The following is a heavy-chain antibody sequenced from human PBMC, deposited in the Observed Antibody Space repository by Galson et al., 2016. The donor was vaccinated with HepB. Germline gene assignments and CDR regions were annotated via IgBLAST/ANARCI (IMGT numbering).Heavy chain of an antibody. Sequence: SETLSLTCTVSGGPISSPRHFWGWIRQPPGKGPEWIGTIYYRGSTFYNPSLRGRVTIGIDMSENQFSLTLTSVTAADTALYFCVRQELVYYDSSVYYQLGEPKIDFWGQGILVTVSS. CDR2: IYYRGST. V-gene: IGHV4-39*01. CDR3: VRQELVYYDSSVYYQLGEPKIDF. J-gene: IGHJ4*02. CDR1: GGPISSPRHF. D-gene: IGHD3-22*01.